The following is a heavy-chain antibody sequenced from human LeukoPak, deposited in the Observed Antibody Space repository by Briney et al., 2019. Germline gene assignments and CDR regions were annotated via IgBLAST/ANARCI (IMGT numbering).Heavy chain of an antibody. Sequence: GQSVRVSCAACGCTFSSYSINWGRQASAKGPQWFSSISSSSSYIYYADSVKGRFTISRDNAKNSLYLQMNSLKASDTAVYYCARTLRGYYYMDVWGKGTTVTVSS. CDR2: ISSSSSYI. CDR3: ARTLRGYYYMDV. V-gene: IGHV3-21*04. D-gene: IGHD3-10*01. J-gene: IGHJ6*03. CDR1: GCTFSSYS.